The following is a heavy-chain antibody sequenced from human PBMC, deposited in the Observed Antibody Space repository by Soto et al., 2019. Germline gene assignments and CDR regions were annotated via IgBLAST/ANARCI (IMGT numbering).Heavy chain of an antibody. V-gene: IGHV4-59*01. CDR2: LYYSGST. Sequence: PSETLSLTCTVSVGSIRTYYWSWIRQPPGKGLECIGYLYYSGSTNYNPSLKSRVTISVDTSKNQFSLKLSSVTAADTAVYYCARDYDGSGSYFDYWGQGALVTVSS. D-gene: IGHD3-10*01. CDR1: VGSIRTYY. J-gene: IGHJ4*02. CDR3: ARDYDGSGSYFDY.